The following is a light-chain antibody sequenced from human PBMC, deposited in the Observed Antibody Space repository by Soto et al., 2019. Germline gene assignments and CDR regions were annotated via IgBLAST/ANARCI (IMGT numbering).Light chain of an antibody. J-gene: IGKJ1*01. V-gene: IGKV3-20*01. CDR1: ERIYSAY. CDR2: GAS. CDR3: QQYSSWLWT. Sequence: EVVLTQSPGTLSLAQGERATLSCRASERIYSAYLGWYQQKPGQAPRLLIYGASNRATGVPARISGSVSGTEFTLTIASLQSEDFAVYYCQQYSSWLWTFGQGTKVDI.